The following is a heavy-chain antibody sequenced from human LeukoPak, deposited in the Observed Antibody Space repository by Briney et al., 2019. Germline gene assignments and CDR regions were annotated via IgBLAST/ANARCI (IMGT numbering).Heavy chain of an antibody. CDR2: IYTSGST. CDR3: ARGKLHYPYNWFDP. J-gene: IGHJ5*02. CDR1: GGSISSYY. Sequence: PSETLSLTCTVSGGSISSYYWSWIRQPAGKGLEWIGRIYTSGSTNYNPSLKSRVTMSVDTSKNQFSLKLSSVTAADTAVYYCARGKLHYPYNWFDPWGQGTLVTVSS. D-gene: IGHD1-7*01. V-gene: IGHV4-4*07.